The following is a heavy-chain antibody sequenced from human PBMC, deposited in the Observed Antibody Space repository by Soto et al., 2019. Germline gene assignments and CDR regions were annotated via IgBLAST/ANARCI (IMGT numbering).Heavy chain of an antibody. D-gene: IGHD2-2*01. Sequence: QVQLVQSGAEVKKPGSSVKVSCKASGGTFSSYAISWVRQAPGQGLEWMGGIIPIFGTANYAQKFQGRVTITADESTSTAYMELSSLRSEDTAVYYCARSPVYCSSTSCYDPIYYGMDVWGQGTTVTVSS. CDR1: GGTFSSYA. CDR3: ARSPVYCSSTSCYDPIYYGMDV. V-gene: IGHV1-69*01. J-gene: IGHJ6*02. CDR2: IIPIFGTA.